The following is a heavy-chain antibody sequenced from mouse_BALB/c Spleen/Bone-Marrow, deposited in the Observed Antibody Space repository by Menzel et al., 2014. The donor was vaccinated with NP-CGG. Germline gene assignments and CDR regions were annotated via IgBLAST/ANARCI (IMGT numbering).Heavy chain of an antibody. V-gene: IGHV1-7*01. J-gene: IGHJ2*01. CDR3: ARDY. CDR1: GYTFTDTW. CDR2: INPSTGYA. Sequence: LQESGAELAKPGASVEMSCKASGYTFTDTWIHWIKQRPGQGLEWIGYINPSTGYAEYNQNFKDKATLTVDKSSSTAYMQLSSLTSEDSAVYYCARDYWGQGTTLTVSS.